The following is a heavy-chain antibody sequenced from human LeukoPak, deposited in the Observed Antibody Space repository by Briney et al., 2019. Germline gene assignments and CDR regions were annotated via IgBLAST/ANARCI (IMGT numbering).Heavy chain of an antibody. Sequence: GGSLRLSCAASGFTFSSYWMSWVRQAPGKGLEWVANIKQDGSEKYYVDSVEGRFTISRDNAENSLYLEMNSLRAEDTALYYCARDRFPEGNDAFDFWGQGTMVIVSS. V-gene: IGHV3-7*03. CDR2: IKQDGSEK. D-gene: IGHD1-14*01. CDR1: GFTFSSYW. CDR3: ARDRFPEGNDAFDF. J-gene: IGHJ3*01.